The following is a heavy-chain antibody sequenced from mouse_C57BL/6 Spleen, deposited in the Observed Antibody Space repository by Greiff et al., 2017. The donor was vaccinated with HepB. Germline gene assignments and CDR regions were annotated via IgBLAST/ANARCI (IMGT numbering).Heavy chain of an antibody. Sequence: EVQLVESGGGLVKPGGSLKLSCAASGFTFSDYGMHWVRQAPEKGLEWVAYISSGSSTIYYADTVKGRCTISRDNAKNTLFLQMTSLRSEDTAMYYCARDDSTLYYYAMDYWGQGTSVTVSS. CDR1: GFTFSDYG. V-gene: IGHV5-17*01. CDR3: ARDDSTLYYYAMDY. CDR2: ISSGSSTI. D-gene: IGHD2-5*01. J-gene: IGHJ4*01.